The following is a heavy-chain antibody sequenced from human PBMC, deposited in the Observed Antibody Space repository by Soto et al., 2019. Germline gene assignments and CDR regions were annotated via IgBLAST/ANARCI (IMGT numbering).Heavy chain of an antibody. CDR2: IIPIFGTA. V-gene: IGHV1-69*13. J-gene: IGHJ6*02. CDR3: ARDRGYSSSWYVSHYYGMDV. CDR1: GGTFSSYA. D-gene: IGHD6-13*01. Sequence: SVKVSCKASGGTFSSYAISWVRQAPGQGLEWMGGIIPIFGTANYAQKFQGRVTITADESTSTAYMELSSLRSEDTAVYYCARDRGYSSSWYVSHYYGMDVWGQGTTVTVSS.